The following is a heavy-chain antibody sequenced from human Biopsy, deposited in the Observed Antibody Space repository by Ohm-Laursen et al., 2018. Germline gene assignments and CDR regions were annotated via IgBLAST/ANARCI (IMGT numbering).Heavy chain of an antibody. CDR2: LSSRGSNI. V-gene: IGHV3-11*01. D-gene: IGHD3-3*01. CDR3: ARFPDFWSGYYVDS. Sequence: GSLRLSCAASGFTFSDYYMSWIRQAPGKGLEWISYLSSRGSNIYYADSVKGRFTVSRDNANNSLFLQMNSLRAEDTAVYYCARFPDFWSGYYVDSWGQGTRVTVSS. CDR1: GFTFSDYY. J-gene: IGHJ4*02.